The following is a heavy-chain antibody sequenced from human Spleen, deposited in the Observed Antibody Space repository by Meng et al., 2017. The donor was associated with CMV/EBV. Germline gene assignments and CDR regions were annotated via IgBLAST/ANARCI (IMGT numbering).Heavy chain of an antibody. CDR1: GYSFTKYW. J-gene: IGHJ6*02. V-gene: IGHV5-51*01. Sequence: KVSCKGSGYSFTKYWIAWVRQMPGKGLEWMGIIYPGDSDTTYSPSFQGQVTISADKSISTAYLQWSSLQASDTAMYYCARLTTAVVPAADYYYYGMDVWGQGTTVTVSS. CDR2: IYPGDSDT. CDR3: ARLTTAVVPAADYYYYGMDV. D-gene: IGHD2-2*01.